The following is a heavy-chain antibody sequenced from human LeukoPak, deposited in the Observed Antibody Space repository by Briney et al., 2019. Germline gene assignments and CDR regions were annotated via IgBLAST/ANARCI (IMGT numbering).Heavy chain of an antibody. D-gene: IGHD6-13*01. CDR3: ARGSSSSWYELDY. CDR2: IYSGGST. J-gene: IGHJ4*02. Sequence: GGSLRLSCAASGFTFSSYSMNWVRQAPGKGLEWVSVIYSGGSTYYADSVKGRFTISRDNSKNTLYLQMNSLRAEDTAVYYCARGSSSSWYELDYWGQGTLVTVSS. V-gene: IGHV3-66*02. CDR1: GFTFSSYS.